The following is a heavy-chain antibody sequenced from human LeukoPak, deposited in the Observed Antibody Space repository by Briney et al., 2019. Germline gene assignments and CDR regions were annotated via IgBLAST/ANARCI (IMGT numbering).Heavy chain of an antibody. CDR3: ARDLFGDDSSGY. D-gene: IGHD3-22*01. CDR2: INPNTGGT. J-gene: IGHJ4*02. V-gene: IGHV1-2*02. CDR1: GYTFTDYY. Sequence: ASVKVSCKASGYTFTDYYVHWVRQAPGQGLEWMGCINPNTGGTKSGMKFQGRVTMTRDTSISTAYMEVSSLGSDDTAVYYYARDLFGDDSSGYWGQGTLVTVSS.